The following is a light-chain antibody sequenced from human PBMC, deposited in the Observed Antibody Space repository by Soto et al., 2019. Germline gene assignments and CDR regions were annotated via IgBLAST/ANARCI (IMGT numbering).Light chain of an antibody. CDR2: AAS. CDR3: QQLNSYTFT. V-gene: IGKV1-9*01. CDR1: QGISSY. Sequence: DIQLTQSPSFLSASVGDRVTITCRASQGISSYLAWYQQKPGKAPKLLIYAASTLQSGVPSRFSGSGSGTEFTLTISSLQPEDFATYYCQQLNSYTFTFGGGTKVDIX. J-gene: IGKJ4*01.